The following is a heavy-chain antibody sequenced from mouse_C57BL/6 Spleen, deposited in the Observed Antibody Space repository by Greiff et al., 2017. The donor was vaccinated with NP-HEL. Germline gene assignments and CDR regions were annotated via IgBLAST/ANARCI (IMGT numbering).Heavy chain of an antibody. CDR3: AKEVHYYGSSYGAMDY. CDR2: IWGGGST. CDR1: GFSLTSYG. J-gene: IGHJ4*01. Sequence: VKLVESGPGLVAPSQSLSITCTVSGFSLTSYGVDWVRQPPGKGLEWLGVIWGGGSTNYNSALMSRLSISKDNSKSQVFLKMNSLQTDDTAMYYWAKEVHYYGSSYGAMDYWGQGTSVTVSS. D-gene: IGHD1-1*01. V-gene: IGHV2-9*01.